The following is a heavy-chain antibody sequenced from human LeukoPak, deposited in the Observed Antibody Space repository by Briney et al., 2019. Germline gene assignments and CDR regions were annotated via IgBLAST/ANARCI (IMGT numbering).Heavy chain of an antibody. J-gene: IGHJ4*02. Sequence: SETLSLTCAVSGGSISSSNWWGWVRQPPGKGLEWIGEIYHSGSTNYNPSLKSRVTISVDKSKNQFSLKLSSVTAADTAVYYCASLGRNAVAGRNGYYFDYWGQGTLVTVSS. CDR3: ASLGRNAVAGRNGYYFDY. D-gene: IGHD6-19*01. CDR2: IYHSGST. CDR1: GGSISSSNW. V-gene: IGHV4-4*02.